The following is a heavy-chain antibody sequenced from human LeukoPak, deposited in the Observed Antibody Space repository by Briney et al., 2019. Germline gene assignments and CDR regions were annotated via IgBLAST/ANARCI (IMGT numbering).Heavy chain of an antibody. J-gene: IGHJ6*03. CDR3: ARDDGYYYYYYMDV. V-gene: IGHV1-69*05. CDR2: IIPIFGKA. CDR1: GGTFSSYA. Sequence: SVKVSCKASGGTFSSYAISWVRQAPGQGLEWMGRIIPIFGKANYAQKFQGRVTITTDESTSTAYMELSSLRSEDTAVYYCARDDGYYYYYYMDVWGKGTTVTVSS.